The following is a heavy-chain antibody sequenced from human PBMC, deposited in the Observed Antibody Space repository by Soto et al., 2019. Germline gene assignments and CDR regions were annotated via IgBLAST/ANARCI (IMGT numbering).Heavy chain of an antibody. V-gene: IGHV4-59*08. CDR2: VFYTGRA. CDR3: ASGKGVDGSHYLDN. CDR1: GGSLGSYY. Sequence: SETLSLTCTVSGGSLGSYYWSWIRQPPGKRLEWIGYVFYTGRANYNASLKSRVSISLDTSNYQFSLNLSSVTAADTAVYYCASGKGVDGSHYLDNWGQGTLVTVSS. D-gene: IGHD1-26*01. J-gene: IGHJ4*02.